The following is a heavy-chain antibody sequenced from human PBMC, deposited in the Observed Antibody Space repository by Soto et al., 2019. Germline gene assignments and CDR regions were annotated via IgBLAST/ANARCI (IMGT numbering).Heavy chain of an antibody. CDR2: IYYSGST. V-gene: IGHV4-39*01. Sequence: SETLSLTCTVSGSSISSSSYYWGWIRQPPGKGLEWIGSIYYSGSTFYNPSLKSRVTISVTTSKNQFSLKLSSVTAADTAVYYCARKAIFGVVIIDYWGQGTLVTVSS. CDR3: ARKAIFGVVIIDY. D-gene: IGHD3-3*01. CDR1: GSSISSSSYY. J-gene: IGHJ4*02.